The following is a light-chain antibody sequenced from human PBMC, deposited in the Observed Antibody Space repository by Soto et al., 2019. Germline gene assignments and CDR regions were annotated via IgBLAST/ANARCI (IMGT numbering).Light chain of an antibody. J-gene: IGKJ2*01. CDR3: QLYGSSPPGYT. V-gene: IGKV3-20*01. Sequence: EIVLTQSPGTLSLSPGERATLYCRASQSISSSYLAWYQHKPGQAPRLLIYGASNRATGIPDRFSGSGSGTDFTLTISRLEPEDFAVYYCQLYGSSPPGYTFGQGTKLEIK. CDR1: QSISSSY. CDR2: GAS.